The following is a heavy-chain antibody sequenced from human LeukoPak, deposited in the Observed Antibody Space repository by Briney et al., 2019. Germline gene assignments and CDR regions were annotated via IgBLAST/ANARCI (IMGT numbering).Heavy chain of an antibody. D-gene: IGHD5/OR15-5a*01. CDR3: ARLFNSVCDL. J-gene: IGHJ4*02. V-gene: IGHV1-2*02. CDR2: INPNSGGT. CDR1: GYTFTSYD. Sequence: ASVKVSCKASGYTFTSYDINWVRQAPGQGLEWMGWINPNSGGTDYAQKFQGRVTMTRDTSISTAYMELSRLRSDDTAVYYCARLFNSVCDLWGQGALVTVSS.